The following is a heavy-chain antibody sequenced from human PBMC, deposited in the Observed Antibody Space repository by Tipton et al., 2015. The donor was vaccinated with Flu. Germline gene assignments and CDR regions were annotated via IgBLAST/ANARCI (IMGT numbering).Heavy chain of an antibody. CDR1: GGSLSSYF. V-gene: IGHV4-4*07. D-gene: IGHD1-26*01. Sequence: TLSLTCTVSGGSLSSYFWSWIRQPAGKGLEWIGRIYPSGNTNYNPSLQSRVTMSVDTSRNQFSLSLTSVTAADAAIYYCARSGNYHYYYFDLWGRGTLVSVSS. J-gene: IGHJ2*01. CDR2: IYPSGNT. CDR3: ARSGNYHYYYFDL.